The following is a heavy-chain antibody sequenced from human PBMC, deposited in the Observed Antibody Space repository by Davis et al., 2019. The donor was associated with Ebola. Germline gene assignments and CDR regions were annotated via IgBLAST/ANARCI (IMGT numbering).Heavy chain of an antibody. V-gene: IGHV3-23*01. CDR1: GFTFSSYA. D-gene: IGHD6-19*01. Sequence: PGGSLRLSCAASGFTFSSYAMSWVRQAPGKGLEWVSAISGSGGSTYYADSVKGRFTISRDNSKNTLYLQMNSLRAEDTAVYYCAKKLPSIAVAGHAFDYWGQGTLVTVSS. CDR2: ISGSGGST. J-gene: IGHJ4*02. CDR3: AKKLPSIAVAGHAFDY.